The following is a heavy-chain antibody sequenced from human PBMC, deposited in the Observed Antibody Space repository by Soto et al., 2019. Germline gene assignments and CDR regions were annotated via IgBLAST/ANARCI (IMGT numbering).Heavy chain of an antibody. D-gene: IGHD3-3*01. CDR2: IGTAGDT. J-gene: IGHJ5*02. CDR3: ARVGSTIFGVVIILGFNWFDP. Sequence: PGGSLRLSCAASGFTFSSYDMHWVRQATGKGLEWVSTIGTAGDTYYPGSVKGRFTISRENAKNSLYLQMNSLRAGDTAVYYCARVGSTIFGVVIILGFNWFDPWGQGTLVTVSS. CDR1: GFTFSSYD. V-gene: IGHV3-13*01.